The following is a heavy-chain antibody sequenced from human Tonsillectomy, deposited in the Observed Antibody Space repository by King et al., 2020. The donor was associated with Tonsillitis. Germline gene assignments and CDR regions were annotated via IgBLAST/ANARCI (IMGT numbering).Heavy chain of an antibody. Sequence: QLQESGPGLVKPSETLSLTCTVSGGSISSSTYYWGWIRQPPGKGLEWIGSIYYSGTTYYNPSLRSRVTISVDTSKNQFSLKLSSVTAADTAVCYCARLYSSVDYWGQGTLVTVSS. D-gene: IGHD5-18*01. J-gene: IGHJ4*02. CDR1: GGSISSSTYY. CDR3: ARLYSSVDY. CDR2: IYYSGTT. V-gene: IGHV4-39*01.